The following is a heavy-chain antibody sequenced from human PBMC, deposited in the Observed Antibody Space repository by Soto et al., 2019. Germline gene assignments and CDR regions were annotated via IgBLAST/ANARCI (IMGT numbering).Heavy chain of an antibody. CDR1: GGTFSSYA. V-gene: IGHV1-69*06. CDR3: ASPRITMFRGSFDY. D-gene: IGHD3-10*01. Sequence: GASVKVSCKASGGTFSSYAISWVRQAPGQGLEWMGGNIPIFGTANYAQKFQGRVTITADKSTSTAYRELSSLRSEDTAVYYCASPRITMFRGSFDYWGQGTLVTVSS. CDR2: NIPIFGTA. J-gene: IGHJ4*02.